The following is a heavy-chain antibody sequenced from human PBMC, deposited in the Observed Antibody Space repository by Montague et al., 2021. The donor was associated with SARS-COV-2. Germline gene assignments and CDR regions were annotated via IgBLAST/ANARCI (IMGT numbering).Heavy chain of an antibody. D-gene: IGHD6-19*01. Sequence: SETLSLTCTVSGGSISSYYWSWIRQPPGKGLEWIGYIYYGGSTXXXPSXRGRVTISVDTSKNQFSLKLSSVTAADTAVYYCARGSGWMGNAFDIWGQGTMVTGSS. CDR2: IYYGGST. V-gene: IGHV4-59*01. CDR3: ARGSGWMGNAFDI. J-gene: IGHJ3*02. CDR1: GGSISSYY.